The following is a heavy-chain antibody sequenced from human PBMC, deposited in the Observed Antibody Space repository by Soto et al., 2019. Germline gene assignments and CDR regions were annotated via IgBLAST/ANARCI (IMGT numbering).Heavy chain of an antibody. CDR3: ARRRDGYTGVWFDP. Sequence: PSETLSLTCAVYGGSFSGYYWSWIRQPPGKGLEWIGEINHSGSTNYNPSLKSRVTISVDTSKNQFSLKLSSVTAADTAVYYCARRRDGYTGVWFDPWGQGTLVTVSS. CDR1: GGSFSGYY. D-gene: IGHD5-12*01. CDR2: INHSGST. V-gene: IGHV4-34*01. J-gene: IGHJ5*02.